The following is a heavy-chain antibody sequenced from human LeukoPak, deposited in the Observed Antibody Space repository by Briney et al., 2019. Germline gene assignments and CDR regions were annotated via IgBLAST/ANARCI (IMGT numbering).Heavy chain of an antibody. D-gene: IGHD6-6*01. J-gene: IGHJ4*02. CDR2: IYNSRST. CDR3: ARAYSPSSLYFDY. V-gene: IGHV4-31*03. CDR1: GASISSGGYY. Sequence: SETLSLTCTVSGASISSGGYYWSWIRQHPGKGLEWIGYIYNSRSTYYNPSLKSRITISVDTSQNQFSLKLSSVTAADTAVYYCARAYSPSSLYFDYWGQGTLVTVSS.